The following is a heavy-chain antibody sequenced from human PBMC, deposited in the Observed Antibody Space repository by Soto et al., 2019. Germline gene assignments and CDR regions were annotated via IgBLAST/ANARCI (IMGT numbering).Heavy chain of an antibody. Sequence: QVQLVESGGGVVQPGRALRLSCAASGFTFSSYAMHWVRQAPDKGLEWVAVISYDGSNKKYADSVKGRCTISRDNSKNTLDLQMNSLRTEDTAVYYCVRLIAGGTYHGMDVWGQGTTVTVSS. D-gene: IGHD3-16*02. CDR1: GFTFSSYA. CDR2: ISYDGSNK. CDR3: VRLIAGGTYHGMDV. J-gene: IGHJ6*02. V-gene: IGHV3-30-3*01.